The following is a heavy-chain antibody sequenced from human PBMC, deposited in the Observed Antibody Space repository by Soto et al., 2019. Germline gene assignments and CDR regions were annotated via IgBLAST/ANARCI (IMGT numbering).Heavy chain of an antibody. J-gene: IGHJ4*02. CDR3: ATTAADCTSSSCYDFDS. Sequence: QLQLQESGPGLVKPSETLSLTCTVSGGFISSSSTYYWGWIRQPPGKGLEWIGSIYHSGNIYYSPSLNSRVMVSVDTSKNQFSLRLSSVTAADTAVYYCATTAADCTSSSCYDFDSWGQGTLVTVSP. D-gene: IGHD2-2*01. CDR1: GGFISSSSTYY. CDR2: IYHSGNI. V-gene: IGHV4-39*01.